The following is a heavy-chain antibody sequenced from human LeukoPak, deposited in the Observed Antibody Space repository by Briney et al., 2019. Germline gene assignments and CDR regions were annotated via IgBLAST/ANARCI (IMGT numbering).Heavy chain of an antibody. CDR3: ARGMKHRTLRGYYYYMDV. Sequence: SETLSLTCTVSGVSISSYYWSWIRQPPGKGLEWIGYIYYSGSTNYNPSLKSRVTISVDTSKNQFSLKLSSVTAADTAVYYCARGMKHRTLRGYYYYMDVWGKGTTVTVSS. J-gene: IGHJ6*03. CDR2: IYYSGST. V-gene: IGHV4-59*12. CDR1: GVSISSYY. D-gene: IGHD2-21*01.